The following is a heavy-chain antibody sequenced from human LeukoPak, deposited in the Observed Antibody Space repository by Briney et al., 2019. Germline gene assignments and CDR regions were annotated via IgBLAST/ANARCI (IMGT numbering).Heavy chain of an antibody. V-gene: IGHV3-23*01. J-gene: IGHJ4*02. CDR2: IRDTGTIT. Sequence: PGGSLRLSCAASGFTFSSYGMSWVRQAPGKGLEWVSTIRDTGTITYYADSVKGQFTISRDNSKNTLYLQMNSLRAEDTAVYYCAKSTSSGWTYYFDYWGQGTLVTVSS. D-gene: IGHD6-19*01. CDR3: AKSTSSGWTYYFDY. CDR1: GFTFSSYG.